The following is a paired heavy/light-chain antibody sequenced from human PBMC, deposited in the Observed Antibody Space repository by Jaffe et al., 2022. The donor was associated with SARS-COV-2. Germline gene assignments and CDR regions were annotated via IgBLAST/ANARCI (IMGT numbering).Heavy chain of an antibody. Sequence: EVQLVESGGGLVQPGGSLRLSCAASGFTFSTYWMSWVRQAPGKGLEWVANIKQDGSEKYYVDSVKGRFTISRDNAKNSLYLQMNSLRAEDTAVYYCARDGRPTKTQKTEKAFDIWGQGTTVTVSS. V-gene: IGHV3-7*01. J-gene: IGHJ3*02. CDR3: ARDGRPTKTQKTEKAFDI. CDR2: IKQDGSEK. CDR1: GFTFSTYW. D-gene: IGHD1-26*01.
Light chain of an antibody. J-gene: IGLJ1*01. CDR3: CSYAGIYTLYV. CDR1: SSDVGGYNY. V-gene: IGLV2-11*01. Sequence: QSALTQPRSVSGSPGQSVTISCTGTSSDVGGYNYVSWYQQHPGKAPKLMIYDVSKRPSGVPDRFSGSKSGNTASLTISGLQADDEADYYCCSYAGIYTLYVFGTGTKVTVL. CDR2: DVS.